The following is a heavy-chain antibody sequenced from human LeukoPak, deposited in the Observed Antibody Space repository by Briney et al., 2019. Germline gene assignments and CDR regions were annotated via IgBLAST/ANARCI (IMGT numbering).Heavy chain of an antibody. CDR3: AREGDTATLGYYYYGMDV. CDR1: GFTFSGSA. V-gene: IGHV3-73*01. J-gene: IGHJ6*02. Sequence: GGSLRLSCAASGFTFSGSAMHWVRQASGKGLEWVGRIRSKANSYATAYAASVKGRFTISRDDSKNTAYLQMNSLKTEDTAVYYCAREGDTATLGYYYYGMDVWGQGTTVTVSS. CDR2: IRSKANSYAT. D-gene: IGHD5-18*01.